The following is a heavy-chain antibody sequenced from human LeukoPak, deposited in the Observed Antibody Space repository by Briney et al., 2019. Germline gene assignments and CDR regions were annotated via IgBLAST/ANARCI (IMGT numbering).Heavy chain of an antibody. CDR2: TYYRSKWYN. D-gene: IGHD2-15*01. CDR1: GDSVSSNSAA. J-gene: IGHJ6*02. CDR3: ARVGGSYCSGGSCPHRGYYYYGMDV. Sequence: SQTLSLTCAISGDSVSSNSAAWNWIRQSPSRGLEWLGRTYYRSKWYNDYAVSVKSRITINPDTSKNQFSLQLNSVTPEDTAVYYCARVGGSYCSGGSCPHRGYYYYGMDVWGQGTTVTVSS. V-gene: IGHV6-1*01.